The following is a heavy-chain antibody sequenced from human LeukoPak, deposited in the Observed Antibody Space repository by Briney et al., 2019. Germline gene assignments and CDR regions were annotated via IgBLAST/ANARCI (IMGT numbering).Heavy chain of an antibody. Sequence: GGSLRLSCAASGFTFSSYAMHWVRQAPGKGLEWVAVISYDGSNKYYADSVKGRFTISRDNSKNTLYLRMNSLRAEDTAVYYCARDRIVEQWFGFDYWGQGTLVTVSS. CDR1: GFTFSSYA. V-gene: IGHV3-30*04. D-gene: IGHD6-19*01. CDR2: ISYDGSNK. CDR3: ARDRIVEQWFGFDY. J-gene: IGHJ4*02.